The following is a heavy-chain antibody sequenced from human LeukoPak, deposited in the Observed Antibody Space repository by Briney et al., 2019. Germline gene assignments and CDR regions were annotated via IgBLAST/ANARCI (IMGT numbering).Heavy chain of an antibody. Sequence: SETLSLTCTVSGDSISGFYWTWLRQPPGKGLEWIGYIYYSGSTNYNPSLKSRVTISVDTSKNQFSLKLSSVTAADTAVYYCRGGYSSGSDAFDIWGQGTMVTVSS. J-gene: IGHJ3*02. V-gene: IGHV4-59*08. CDR2: IYYSGST. D-gene: IGHD6-19*01. CDR3: RGGYSSGSDAFDI. CDR1: GDSISGFY.